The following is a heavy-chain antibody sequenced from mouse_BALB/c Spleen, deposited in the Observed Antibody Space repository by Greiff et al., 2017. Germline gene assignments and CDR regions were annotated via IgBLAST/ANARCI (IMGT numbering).Heavy chain of an antibody. CDR3: ARQGRRFAY. CDR1: GFNIKDYY. CDR2: IDPENGNT. J-gene: IGHJ3*01. Sequence: EVKLMESGAELVRPGALVKLSCKASGFNIKDYYMHWVKQRPEQGLEWIGWIDPENGNTIYDPKFQGKASITADTSSNTAYLQLSSLTSEDTAVYYCARQGRRFAYWGQGTLVTVSA. V-gene: IGHV14-1*02. D-gene: IGHD3-3*01.